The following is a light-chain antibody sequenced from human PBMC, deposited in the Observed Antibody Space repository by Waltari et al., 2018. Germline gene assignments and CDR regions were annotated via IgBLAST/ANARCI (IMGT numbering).Light chain of an antibody. J-gene: IGKJ5*01. V-gene: IGKV2-28*01. CDR1: LLPTKGNNY. CDR2: LRS. CDR3: MQTLQIPIT. Sequence: LLPTKGNNYLDCDMQKPGQSPQRLIYLRSNRASGVPDRISGSESVTDFTLKISRVEAEDVGVYYCMQTLQIPITFGQGTRLEIK.